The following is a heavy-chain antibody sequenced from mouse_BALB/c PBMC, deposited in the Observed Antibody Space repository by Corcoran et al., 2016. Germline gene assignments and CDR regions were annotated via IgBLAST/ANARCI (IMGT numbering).Heavy chain of an antibody. Sequence: QVQLQQSGPELVKPGASVKISCTASGYSFTSYYIHWVKQRPGQGLEWIGWIFPGSGNTKYNEKFKGKATLTADTSSSTAYMQLSSLTSEDSAVYFCARSRYAGAWFAYWGQGTLVTVSA. J-gene: IGHJ3*01. V-gene: IGHV1-66*01. D-gene: IGHD2-14*01. CDR2: IFPGSGNT. CDR1: GYSFTSYY. CDR3: ARSRYAGAWFAY.